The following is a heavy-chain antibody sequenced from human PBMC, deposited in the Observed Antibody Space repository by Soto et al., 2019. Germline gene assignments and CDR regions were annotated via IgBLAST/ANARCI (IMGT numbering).Heavy chain of an antibody. CDR1: GFTFSSYA. V-gene: IGHV3-23*01. CDR3: AKGTYYYDSSGWTGPTSFDY. CDR2: ISGSGGST. J-gene: IGHJ4*02. Sequence: GGSLRLSCAASGFTFSSYAMSWVRQAPGKGLEWVSAISGSGGSTYYADSVKGRFTISRDNSKNTLYLQMNSLRAEDTAVYYCAKGTYYYDSSGWTGPTSFDYWGQGTLVTVSS. D-gene: IGHD3-22*01.